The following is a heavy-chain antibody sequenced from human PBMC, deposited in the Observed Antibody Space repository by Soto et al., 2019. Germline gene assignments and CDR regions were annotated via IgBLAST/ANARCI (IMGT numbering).Heavy chain of an antibody. Sequence: GGSLRLSCAASGFTFTTYAMTWVRQAPGKGLEWVSAISGSGGSTYYADSVKGRFTISRDNSKNTLFLQMNSLRAEDTAVYYCAKNWHPTFSSSSHRGQGTLVTVSS. D-gene: IGHD6-6*01. CDR1: GFTFTTYA. J-gene: IGHJ4*02. V-gene: IGHV3-23*01. CDR3: AKNWHPTFSSSSH. CDR2: ISGSGGST.